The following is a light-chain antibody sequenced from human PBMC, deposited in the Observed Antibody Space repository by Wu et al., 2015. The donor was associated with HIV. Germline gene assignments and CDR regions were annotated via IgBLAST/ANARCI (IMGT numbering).Light chain of an antibody. Sequence: DIHMTQSPSTLSASVGDRVTITCRASQGISSWLAWYQQKPGQPPKLLIYKASTLESGVPSRFSGRGSGTEFTLSISSLQPDDFATYYCQQYSSYQNSFGRGDQAGDQ. V-gene: IGKV1-5*03. CDR2: KAS. J-gene: IGKJ2*03. CDR3: QQYSSYQNS. CDR1: QGISSW.